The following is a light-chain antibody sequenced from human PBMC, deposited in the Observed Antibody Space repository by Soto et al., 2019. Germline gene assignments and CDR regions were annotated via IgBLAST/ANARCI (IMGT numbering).Light chain of an antibody. V-gene: IGLV2-8*01. CDR1: SSDVGGYNY. Sequence: QSVLTQPPSASVSPVQSVTISCTGTSSDVGGYNYVSWYQQHPGKAPKLMISEVSKRPSGVPDRFSGSKSGNTASLTVSGLQAEDEADYYCSSFAGSNLVFGGGTHLTVL. CDR3: SSFAGSNLV. J-gene: IGLJ2*01. CDR2: EVS.